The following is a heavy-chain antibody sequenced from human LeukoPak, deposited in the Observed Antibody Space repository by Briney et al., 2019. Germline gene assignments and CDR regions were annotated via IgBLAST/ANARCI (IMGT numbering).Heavy chain of an antibody. CDR1: GGSISSGDYY. CDR2: IYYSGST. CDR3: ARDRGPVLRYSYYYGMDV. J-gene: IGHJ6*02. V-gene: IGHV4-30-4*01. Sequence: SETLSLTCTVSGGSISSGDYYWSWIRQPPGTGLEWIGYIYYSGSTYYNPSLKSRVTISVDTSKNQFSLKLSSVTAADTAVYYCARDRGPVLRYSYYYGMDVWGQGTTVTVSS. D-gene: IGHD3-9*01.